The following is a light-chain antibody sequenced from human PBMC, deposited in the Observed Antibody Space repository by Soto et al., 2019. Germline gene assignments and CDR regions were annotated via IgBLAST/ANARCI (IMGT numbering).Light chain of an antibody. V-gene: IGLV2-14*01. J-gene: IGLJ2*01. CDR1: SSDVGGYNY. Sequence: QSALTQPASVSGSPGQSITISCTGTSSDVGGYNYVSWYQQYPGKDPKLMIYDVSNRPSGVSNRFSGSKSGNTASLTISGLQAEDEADYYCSSYTSSSTLVVFVGGTKVTVL. CDR2: DVS. CDR3: SSYTSSSTLVV.